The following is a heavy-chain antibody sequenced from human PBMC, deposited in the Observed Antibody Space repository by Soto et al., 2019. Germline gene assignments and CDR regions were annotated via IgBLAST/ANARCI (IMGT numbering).Heavy chain of an antibody. CDR1: GFTFSSYS. Sequence: EVQLVESGGGLVQPGGSLRLSCAASGFTFSSYSMNWVRQAPGKGLEGVSFISSGSSTIYYADAVKGRFTISRDNAKNSLYLQMNSLRAEDTAVYYCARDRGLLSSPQWHAFDIWGQGTMVTVSS. CDR2: ISSGSSTI. CDR3: ARDRGLLSSPQWHAFDI. J-gene: IGHJ3*02. V-gene: IGHV3-48*01. D-gene: IGHD1-26*01.